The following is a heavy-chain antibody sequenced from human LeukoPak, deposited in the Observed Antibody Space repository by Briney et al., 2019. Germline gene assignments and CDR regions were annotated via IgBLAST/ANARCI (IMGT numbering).Heavy chain of an antibody. V-gene: IGHV1-8*01. CDR1: GYTFTSYD. CDR3: ARGGRWELPRPYAFDI. J-gene: IGHJ3*02. D-gene: IGHD1-26*01. Sequence: GASVKVSCKASGYTFTSYDINWVRQATGQGPEWMGWMNPNNGHTNYAQKFQGRVTMTTDTSTSTAYMELRSLRSDDTAVYYCARGGRWELPRPYAFDIWGQGTMVTVSS. CDR2: MNPNNGHT.